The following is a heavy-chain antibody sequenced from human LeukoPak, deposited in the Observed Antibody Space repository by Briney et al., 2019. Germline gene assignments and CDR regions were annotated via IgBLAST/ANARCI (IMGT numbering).Heavy chain of an antibody. CDR1: GYSISSGYY. J-gene: IGHJ4*02. Sequence: SETLSLTCAVSGYSISSGYYWGWIRQPPGKGLEWIGSIYHSGSTYYNPSLKSRVTISVDTSKNQFSLKLSSVTAADTAVYYCARRGDSSGHSPPPFDYWGQGTPVTVSS. D-gene: IGHD3-22*01. V-gene: IGHV4-38-2*01. CDR3: ARRGDSSGHSPPPFDY. CDR2: IYHSGST.